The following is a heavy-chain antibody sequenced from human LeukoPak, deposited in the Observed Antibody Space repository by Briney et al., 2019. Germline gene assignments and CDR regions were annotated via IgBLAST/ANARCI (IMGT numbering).Heavy chain of an antibody. Sequence: GGSLRLSCAASGFTFSSYAMHWVRQAPGKGLEWVAVISYDGSNKYYADSVKGRFTISRDNSKNTLYLQMNSLRAEDTAVYYCARPPMLLAAAGPYYFDYWGQGTLVTVSS. CDR3: ARPPMLLAAAGPYYFDY. CDR2: ISYDGSNK. J-gene: IGHJ4*02. CDR1: GFTFSSYA. V-gene: IGHV3-30*04. D-gene: IGHD6-13*01.